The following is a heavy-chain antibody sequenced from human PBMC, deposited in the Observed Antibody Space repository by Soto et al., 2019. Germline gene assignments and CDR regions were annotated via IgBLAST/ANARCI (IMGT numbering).Heavy chain of an antibody. V-gene: IGHV4-31*03. CDR1: GGSISSGGYY. CDR3: AREEGSDIYFDY. J-gene: IGHJ4*02. D-gene: IGHD3-9*01. CDR2: IYYSGST. Sequence: PSETLSLTCTVSGGSISSGGYYWSWIRQHPGKGLEWIGYIYYSGSTYYNPSLKSRVTISVDTSKNQFSLKLSSVTAADTAVYYCAREEGSDIYFDYWGQGTLVTVSS.